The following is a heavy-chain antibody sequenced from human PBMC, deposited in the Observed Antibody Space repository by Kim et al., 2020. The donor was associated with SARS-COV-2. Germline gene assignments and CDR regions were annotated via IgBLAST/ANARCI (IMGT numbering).Heavy chain of an antibody. CDR3: ARVMYDSSGYPDY. D-gene: IGHD3-22*01. Sequence: YNPSLKSRVTISVDTSKHQFSLKLSSVTAADTAVYYCARVMYDSSGYPDYWGQGTLVTVSS. V-gene: IGHV4-59*01. J-gene: IGHJ4*02.